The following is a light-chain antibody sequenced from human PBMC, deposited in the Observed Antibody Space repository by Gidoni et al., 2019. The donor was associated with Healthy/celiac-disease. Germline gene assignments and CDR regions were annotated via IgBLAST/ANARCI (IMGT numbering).Light chain of an antibody. V-gene: IGKV4-1*01. J-gene: IGKJ2*01. Sequence: DIVMTQSPDSLAVSLGERATINCKSSQSVLYSSNNKNYLAWYQQKPGQPPKQLIYWASTRESGVPDRFSGSGSGTDFTLPISSLQAEDVAVYYCQQYYSTPYTFGQXTKLEIK. CDR2: WAS. CDR3: QQYYSTPYT. CDR1: QSVLYSSNNKNY.